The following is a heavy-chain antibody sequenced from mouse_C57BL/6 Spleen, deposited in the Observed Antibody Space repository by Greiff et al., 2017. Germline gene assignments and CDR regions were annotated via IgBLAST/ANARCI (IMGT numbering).Heavy chain of an antibody. CDR2: IDPNSGGT. J-gene: IGHJ1*03. Sequence: QVQLQQSGAELVKPGASVKLSCKASGYTFPSYWMHWVKQRPGRGLEWIGRIDPNSGGTKYNEKFKSKATLTVDQPSSTAYMQLSSLTSEDSAVYYCARAGGSRPPWYCDVWGTGTTVTVSS. D-gene: IGHD1-1*01. V-gene: IGHV1-72*01. CDR3: ARAGGSRPPWYCDV. CDR1: GYTFPSYW.